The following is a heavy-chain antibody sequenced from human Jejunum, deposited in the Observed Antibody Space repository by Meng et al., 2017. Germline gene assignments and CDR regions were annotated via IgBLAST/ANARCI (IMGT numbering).Heavy chain of an antibody. CDR2: INSGSDT. D-gene: IGHD3-10*01. V-gene: IGHV3-23*01. J-gene: IGHJ4*02. CDR3: AKDHGSGSDYRVFDY. CDR1: GFTFSTYA. Sequence: GGSLRLSCAAAGFTFSTYAMSWVRQAPGKGLEWVSGINSGSDTYHADSVKGRFTISRDNSKNTVYLQMNSLRAEDTGVYYCAKDHGSGSDYRVFDYWGQGTLVTGAS.